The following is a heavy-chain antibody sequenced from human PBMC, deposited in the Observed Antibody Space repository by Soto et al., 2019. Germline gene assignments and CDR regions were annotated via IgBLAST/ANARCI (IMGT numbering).Heavy chain of an antibody. CDR2: IWYDGSNK. CDR3: ARDVFLMGIDY. J-gene: IGHJ4*02. CDR1: GFTFSSYG. Sequence: GGSLRLSCAASGFTFSSYGMHWVRQAPGKGLEWVAVIWYDGSNKYYADSVKGRFTISRDNSKNTLYLQMNSLRAEDTAVYYCARDVFLMGIDYWGQGTLVTVSS. D-gene: IGHD3-3*01. V-gene: IGHV3-33*01.